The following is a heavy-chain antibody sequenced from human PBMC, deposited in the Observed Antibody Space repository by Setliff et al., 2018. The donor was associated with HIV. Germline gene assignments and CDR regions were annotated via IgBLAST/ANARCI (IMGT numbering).Heavy chain of an antibody. J-gene: IGHJ4*02. V-gene: IGHV4-34*12. CDR3: ARRSGWSLDY. CDR1: GGSISSHY. Sequence: SETLSLTCSFSGGSISSHYWSWIRQPPGKGLEWIGEIIHSGSTNYNPSLKSRVTISVDTSKNQFSLKLSSVTAADTAVYYCARRSGWSLDYWGQGTLVTVSS. CDR2: IIHSGST. D-gene: IGHD6-19*01.